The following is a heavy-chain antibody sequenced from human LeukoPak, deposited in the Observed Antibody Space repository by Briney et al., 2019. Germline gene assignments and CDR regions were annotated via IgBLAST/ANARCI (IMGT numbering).Heavy chain of an antibody. D-gene: IGHD1-26*01. Sequence: ASVKVSYKASGYTFTSYGISWVRQAPGQGLEWMGWINPNSGGTNYAQKFQGRVTMTRDTSISTAYMELSRLRSDDTAVYYCARVDPRGGSYYHWGQGTLVTVSS. CDR3: ARVDPRGGSYYH. V-gene: IGHV1-2*02. J-gene: IGHJ5*02. CDR1: GYTFTSYG. CDR2: INPNSGGT.